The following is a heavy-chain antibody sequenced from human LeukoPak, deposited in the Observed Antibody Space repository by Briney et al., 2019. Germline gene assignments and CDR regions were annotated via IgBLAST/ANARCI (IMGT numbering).Heavy chain of an antibody. V-gene: IGHV4-59*01. Sequence: SETLSLTCTVSGGSISSYYWSWIRQPPGKGLEWIGYIYYSGSTNYNPSLKSRVTISVDTSKNQFSLKLSSVTAADTAVYYCARTGSGSYKGSYWFDPWGQGTLVTVSS. CDR2: IYYSGST. D-gene: IGHD3-10*01. CDR3: ARTGSGSYKGSYWFDP. CDR1: GGSISSYY. J-gene: IGHJ5*02.